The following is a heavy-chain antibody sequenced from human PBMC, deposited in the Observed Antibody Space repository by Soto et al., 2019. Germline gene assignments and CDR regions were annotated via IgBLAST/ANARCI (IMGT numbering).Heavy chain of an antibody. CDR2: IYYIGTT. V-gene: IGHV4-30-4*01. Sequence: QVQLQESGPGLVKPSQTLSLTCTVSGDSMGSGDYYWIWIRQPPGKGLEWIGYIYYIGTTFYNPSLDSRVNISIDTPTNPFSLRLTSLTAAETAVYYCSRGSTYYGFLTWGQGTLVNVSS. CDR3: SRGSTYYGFLT. D-gene: IGHD3-10*01. CDR1: GDSMGSGDYY. J-gene: IGHJ5*02.